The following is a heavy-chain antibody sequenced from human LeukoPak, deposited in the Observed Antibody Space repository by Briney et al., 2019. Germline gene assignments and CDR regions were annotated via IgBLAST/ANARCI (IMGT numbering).Heavy chain of an antibody. V-gene: IGHV3-21*05. CDR1: GFSFSEYS. J-gene: IGHJ3*02. CDR2: ISRRSRHV. D-gene: IGHD5-18*01. Sequence: PGGSLTLSCAASGFSFSEYSMSWVRQDPGKGLEWVPYISRRSRHVYYAGSVKGRFTISRDDARNSFYLQMNSLRAEDMAVYFCVRGLDGIQLWYYDAFDIWGQGTMVTVSS. CDR3: VRGLDGIQLWYYDAFDI.